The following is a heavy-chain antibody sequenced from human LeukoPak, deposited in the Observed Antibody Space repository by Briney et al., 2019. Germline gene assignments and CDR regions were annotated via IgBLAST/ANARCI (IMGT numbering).Heavy chain of an antibody. J-gene: IGHJ6*02. CDR1: GFTFSNAW. CDR3: TTLENYDFWSGYYNYYYYGMDV. CDR2: IKSKADGGTT. D-gene: IGHD3-3*01. V-gene: IGHV3-15*01. Sequence: PGGSLRLSCAASGFTFSNAWMSWVRQAPGKGLEWVGRIKSKADGGTTDYAAPVKGRFTISRDDSKNTLYLQMNSLKTEDTAVYYCTTLENYDFWSGYYNYYYYGMDVWDQGTTVTVSS.